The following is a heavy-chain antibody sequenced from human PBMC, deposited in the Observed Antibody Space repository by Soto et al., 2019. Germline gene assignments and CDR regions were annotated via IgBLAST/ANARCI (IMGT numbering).Heavy chain of an antibody. CDR2: ISYSGST. D-gene: IGHD6-13*01. V-gene: IGHV4-59*01. CDR1: SDSISSYY. CDR3: ARGTSWQLPFDY. J-gene: IGHJ4*02. Sequence: LSLTCTVSSDSISSYYWSWIRQPPGKRLEWIGYISYSGSTDYNPSLKSRVTISGDTSKNQFSLKVSSVTAADTAAYYCARGTSWQLPFDYWGQGTLVTVSS.